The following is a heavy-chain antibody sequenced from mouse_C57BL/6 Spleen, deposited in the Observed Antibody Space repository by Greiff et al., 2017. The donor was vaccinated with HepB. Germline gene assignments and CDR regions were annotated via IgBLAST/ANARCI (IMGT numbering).Heavy chain of an antibody. J-gene: IGHJ1*03. CDR1: GYTFTSYW. CDR2: IDPSDSET. D-gene: IGHD1-1*01. V-gene: IGHV1-52*01. CDR3: ARGYGSSYGYFDV. Sequence: QVQLQQPGAELVRPGSSVKLSCKASGYTFTSYWMHWVKQRPIQGLEWIGNIDPSDSETHYNQKFKDKATLTVDKSSSTAYMQLSSLTSEDSAVYYCARGYGSSYGYFDVWGTWTTVTVSS.